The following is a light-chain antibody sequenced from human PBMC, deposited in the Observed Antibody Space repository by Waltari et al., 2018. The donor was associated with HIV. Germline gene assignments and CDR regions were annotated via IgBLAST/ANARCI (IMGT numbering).Light chain of an antibody. CDR2: VNSDGSH. CDR1: SGPSHYA. Sequence: QLVVTQSPSASASLGASVKLTCTLSSGPSHYAIAWLPQQPQKAPRYLMKVNSDGSHNRGDGIPDRFSGSSSGAERYLTISSLQSEDESDYFCQTWGTGVRVFGGGTKLTVL. CDR3: QTWGTGVRV. J-gene: IGLJ3*02. V-gene: IGLV4-69*01.